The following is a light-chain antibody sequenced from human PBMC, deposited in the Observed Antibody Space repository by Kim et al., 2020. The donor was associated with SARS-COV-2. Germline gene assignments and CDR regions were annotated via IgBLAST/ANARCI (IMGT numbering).Light chain of an antibody. CDR2: GRN. Sequence: SSELTQDPAVSVALGQTVRITCQGDSLRSYYATWDQQKPRQAPGLVIYGRNSRHSGIPDRFSGSSSGNTASLTISGAQAEDEADFYCQSRDSGGNVVFGGGTQLTVL. CDR1: SLRSYY. CDR3: QSRDSGGNVV. J-gene: IGLJ2*01. V-gene: IGLV3-19*01.